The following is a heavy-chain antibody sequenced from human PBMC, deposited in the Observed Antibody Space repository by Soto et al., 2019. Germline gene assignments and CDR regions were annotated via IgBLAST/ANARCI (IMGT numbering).Heavy chain of an antibody. V-gene: IGHV3-15*01. D-gene: IGHD4-17*01. J-gene: IGHJ6*03. Sequence: PGGSLRLSCAASGLTFSNAWMSWVRQAPGKGLEWVGRIKRKTDGGTADYAAPVKGRFTMSRDDSKDTLYLQMNSLKSEDTAVYYCTTVRHFVESNFYYYYMDVWGKGTTVTVSS. CDR2: IKRKTDGGTA. CDR3: TTVRHFVESNFYYYYMDV. CDR1: GLTFSNAW.